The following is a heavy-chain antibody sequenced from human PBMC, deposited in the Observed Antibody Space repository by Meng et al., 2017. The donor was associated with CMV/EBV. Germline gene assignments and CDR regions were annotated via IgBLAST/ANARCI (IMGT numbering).Heavy chain of an antibody. CDR3: ASGKYYHGSGSYYNPYY. J-gene: IGHJ4*02. V-gene: IGHV4-61*01. D-gene: IGHD3-10*01. CDR1: GGSVSSGSYY. Sequence: SETLSLTCTVSGGSVSSGSYYWSWIRQPPGKGLEWIGYIYYSGSTNYNPSLKSRVTISVDTSKNQFSLKLSSVTAADTAVYYCASGKYYHGSGSYYNPYYWGQGTLVTVSS. CDR2: IYYSGST.